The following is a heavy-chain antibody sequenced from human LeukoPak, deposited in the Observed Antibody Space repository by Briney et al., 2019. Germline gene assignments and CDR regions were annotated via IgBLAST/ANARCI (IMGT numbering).Heavy chain of an antibody. V-gene: IGHV3-66*01. CDR2: IYSGGKV. J-gene: IGHJ4*02. CDR3: ARDKWLQTFNDY. Sequence: GGSLRLSCAASGFTFSSYDMHWVRQATGKGLEWVSVIYSGGKVYYIDSVKGRFTISRDTSKNTLYLQMNSLRVEDTAVYYCARDKWLQTFNDYWGQGTLVTVSS. D-gene: IGHD5-24*01. CDR1: GFTFSSYD.